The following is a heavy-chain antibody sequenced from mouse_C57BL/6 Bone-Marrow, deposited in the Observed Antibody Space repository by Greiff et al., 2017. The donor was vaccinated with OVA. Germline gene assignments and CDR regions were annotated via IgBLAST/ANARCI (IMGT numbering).Heavy chain of an antibody. CDR2: IYPGNSDT. CDR3: TRSELRPPRTMAMDY. Sequence: EVQLQQSGTVLARPGASVKMSCKTSGYTFTSYWMHWVKQRPGQGLEWIGAIYPGNSDTSYNQKFKGKAKLTAVTSASTAYMELSSLTNEDAAVYYCTRSELRPPRTMAMDYWGQGTSVTVSS. J-gene: IGHJ4*01. V-gene: IGHV1-5*01. D-gene: IGHD3-2*02. CDR1: GYTFTSYW.